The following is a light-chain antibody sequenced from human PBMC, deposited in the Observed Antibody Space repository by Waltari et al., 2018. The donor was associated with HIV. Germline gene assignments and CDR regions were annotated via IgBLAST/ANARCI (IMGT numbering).Light chain of an antibody. Sequence: VLTQSPATLSVSPGERGPLSCRASQSVSTYLAWYQQKPGQAPRLLIYDASNRATGIPARFSGSGSGTDFTLTISSLEPEDYAVYYCQQRTSRWTFGQGTRVEIK. J-gene: IGKJ1*01. CDR1: QSVSTY. V-gene: IGKV3-11*01. CDR3: QQRTSRWT. CDR2: DAS.